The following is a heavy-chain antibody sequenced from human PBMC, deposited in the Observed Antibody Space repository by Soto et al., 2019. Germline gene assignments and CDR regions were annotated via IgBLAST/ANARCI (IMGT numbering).Heavy chain of an antibody. CDR1: GFTFSSYA. Sequence: PGGSLRLSCAASGFTFSSYAMSWVRQAPGKGLEWVSAISGSGGSTYYADSVKGRFTISRDNSKNTLYLQMNSLRAEDTAVYYCANSYYYDSSGYPLDYYYYGMDVWGQGTTVTVSS. V-gene: IGHV3-23*01. J-gene: IGHJ6*02. D-gene: IGHD3-22*01. CDR3: ANSYYYDSSGYPLDYYYYGMDV. CDR2: ISGSGGST.